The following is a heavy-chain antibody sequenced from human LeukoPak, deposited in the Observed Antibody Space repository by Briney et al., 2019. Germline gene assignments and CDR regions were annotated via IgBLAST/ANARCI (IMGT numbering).Heavy chain of an antibody. V-gene: IGHV3-21*01. CDR2: ISSSRGYI. Sequence: GGSLRLSCAASGFTIRSYAMMWVRQAPGKGLEWVTSISSSRGYIYYADSVKGRFTISRDNAKSSLYLQMNSLRVEDTAVYYCAIGHGGNSYGLPSWGQGTLVTVSS. CDR1: GFTIRSYA. J-gene: IGHJ4*02. CDR3: AIGHGGNSYGLPS. D-gene: IGHD5-18*01.